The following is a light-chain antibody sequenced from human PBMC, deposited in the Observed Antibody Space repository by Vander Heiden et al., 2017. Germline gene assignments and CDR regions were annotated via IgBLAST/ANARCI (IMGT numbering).Light chain of an antibody. CDR2: WAS. CDR1: QSVLYSSNNKNY. J-gene: IGKJ4*01. V-gene: IGKV4-1*01. Sequence: DIVMTQPPASLAVSLGERATINCKSSQSVLYSSNNKNYLAWYQQKPGQPPKLLIYWASTRESGVPDRFSGSGSGTDFTLTISSLQAEDVAVYYCQQYDSTPLTFGGGTKVEIK. CDR3: QQYDSTPLT.